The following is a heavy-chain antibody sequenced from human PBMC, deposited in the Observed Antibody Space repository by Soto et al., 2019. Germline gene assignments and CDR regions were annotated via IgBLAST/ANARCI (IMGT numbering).Heavy chain of an antibody. CDR1: GFTFSSYG. V-gene: IGHV3-33*01. J-gene: IGHJ6*02. CDR3: ARDQQLWLRRLYYGMDV. CDR2: IWYDGSNK. D-gene: IGHD5-18*01. Sequence: QVQLVESGGGVVQPGRSLRLSCAASGFTFSSYGMHWVRQAPGKGLEWVAVIWYDGSNKYYADSVKGRFTISRDNSKNTLYLQMNSLRAEDTAVYYCARDQQLWLRRLYYGMDVWGQGTTVTVSS.